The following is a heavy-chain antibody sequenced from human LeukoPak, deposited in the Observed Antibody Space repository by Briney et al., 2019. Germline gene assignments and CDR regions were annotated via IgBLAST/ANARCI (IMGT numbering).Heavy chain of an antibody. CDR2: IYYSGTT. Sequence: SETLSLTCTVSGGSISRSSCYWGWIRQPPGKGLEWIGIIYYSGTTYYNPSLKSRVTISVDTSKNQFSLKLSSVTAADTAVYFCARISGAGFYVNVWGKGTTVTVSS. D-gene: IGHD1-26*01. J-gene: IGHJ6*04. CDR3: ARISGAGFYVNV. V-gene: IGHV4-39*01. CDR1: GGSISRSSCY.